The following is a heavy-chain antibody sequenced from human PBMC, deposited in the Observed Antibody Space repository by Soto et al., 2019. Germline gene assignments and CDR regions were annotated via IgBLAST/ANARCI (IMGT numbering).Heavy chain of an antibody. V-gene: IGHV1-69*06. CDR3: ARVKRGLWSNTKIWENWLDP. CDR2: IIPIFGTA. D-gene: IGHD2-2*01. Sequence: GASVKVSCKASGGTFSSYAISWVRQAPGQGLEWMGGIIPIFGTANYAQKFQGRVTITADKSTSTAYMELSSLRSEDTAVYYCARVKRGLWSNTKIWENWLDPWGEGTMVTVYS. J-gene: IGHJ5*02. CDR1: GGTFSSYA.